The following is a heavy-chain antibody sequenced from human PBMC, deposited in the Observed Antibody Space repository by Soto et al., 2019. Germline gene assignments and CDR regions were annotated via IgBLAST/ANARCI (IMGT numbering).Heavy chain of an antibody. V-gene: IGHV1-8*01. CDR3: AREAASDPSFYYHYMDV. Sequence: QEQLVQSGAEVKKPGAPVKVSCKASGYTFTEYNINWVRQASGQGREWMGWMNPDSGNTGYAEKFQGRVTMTRNRSISTAYMELSGLRSDDTAVYYCAREAASDPSFYYHYMDVWGKGTTVTVSS. CDR2: MNPDSGNT. D-gene: IGHD3-10*01. CDR1: GYTFTEYN. J-gene: IGHJ6*03.